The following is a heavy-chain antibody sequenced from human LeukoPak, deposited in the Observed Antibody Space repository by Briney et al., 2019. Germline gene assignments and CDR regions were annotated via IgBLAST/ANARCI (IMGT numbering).Heavy chain of an antibody. CDR2: IDSDSART. J-gene: IGHJ4*02. D-gene: IGHD6-19*01. CDR1: GFAFDKYA. V-gene: IGHV3-23*01. CDR3: ARDLGSGWNFDY. Sequence: GGSLRLSCSAFGFAFDKYAMNWVRQAPEKGLEWVSTIDSDSARTYYADSVKGRFTISRDNSKNTLYLQMNSLRAEDTAVYYCARDLGSGWNFDYWGQGTLVTVSS.